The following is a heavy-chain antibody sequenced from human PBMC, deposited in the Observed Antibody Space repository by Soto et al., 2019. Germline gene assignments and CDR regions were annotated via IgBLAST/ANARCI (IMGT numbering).Heavy chain of an antibody. CDR3: ARDRITPRGDAFDL. Sequence: QVQLVQSGAEVRKPGSSVKVSCKAPGGTFSTYIISWVRQAPGQGLEWMGRIIPIPDITNSAQKFQGRVTVTADRSTRTAYMELTSLRSEDTAVYYCARDRITPRGDAFDLWGQGTMVTVSS. CDR1: GGTFSTYI. CDR2: IIPIPDIT. V-gene: IGHV1-69*08. D-gene: IGHD3-16*01. J-gene: IGHJ3*01.